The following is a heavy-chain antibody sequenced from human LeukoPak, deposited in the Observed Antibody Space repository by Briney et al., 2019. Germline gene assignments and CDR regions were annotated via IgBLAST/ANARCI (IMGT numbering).Heavy chain of an antibody. J-gene: IGHJ4*02. Sequence: GGSLRLSCAASGFTFSSYAMNWVRQAPGKGLEWVSGISGSGRGGSTYYADSVKGRFTISRDNSKNTLYLQMNSLRAEDTAVYYCAKDRRLLRYYFDYWGQGTLVTVSS. CDR2: ISGSGRGGST. D-gene: IGHD3-22*01. CDR3: AKDRRLLRYYFDY. CDR1: GFTFSSYA. V-gene: IGHV3-23*01.